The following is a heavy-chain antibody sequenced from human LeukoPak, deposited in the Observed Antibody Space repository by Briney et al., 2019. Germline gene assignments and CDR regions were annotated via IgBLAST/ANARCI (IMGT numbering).Heavy chain of an antibody. CDR2: IYPGDSDS. CDR1: GHIFTNYW. CDR3: ARHGVEGYNGAFHI. J-gene: IGHJ3*02. D-gene: IGHD5-24*01. V-gene: IGHV5-51*01. Sequence: GASLKISCKASGHIFTNYWIAWVRQMPGKGLGWMGIIYPGDSDSRYSPSFQGHVTISADKSISTAYLQWSSLKASDTAMYYCARHGVEGYNGAFHIWGQGTMVTVSS.